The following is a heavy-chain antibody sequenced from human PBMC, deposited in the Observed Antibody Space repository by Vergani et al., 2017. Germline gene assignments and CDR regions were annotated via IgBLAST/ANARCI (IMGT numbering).Heavy chain of an antibody. V-gene: IGHV4-61*02. CDR1: GGSISAGYYF. Sequence: QVQLQASGPGRVKPSQTLSLTCTMSGGSISAGYYFWSWIRQPAGKGLEWLGHISASGNASHSPSLKTRVSMSVDTSKNQFSLKGTSVPAADTAIYFCARRSGGYYSGGKVHPLRTAFDVWGHGTVVTVSS. CDR3: ARRSGGYYSGGKVHPLRTAFDV. CDR2: ISASGNA. J-gene: IGHJ3*01. D-gene: IGHD2-15*01.